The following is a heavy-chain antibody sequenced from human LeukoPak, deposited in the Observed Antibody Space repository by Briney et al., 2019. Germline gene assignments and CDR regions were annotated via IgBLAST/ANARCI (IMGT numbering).Heavy chain of an antibody. CDR1: GYTFTSYD. CDR2: MNPNSGNT. D-gene: IGHD2-2*02. J-gene: IGHJ5*02. Sequence: ASVKVSCRASGYTFTSYDINWVRQATGQGLEWMGWMNPNSGNTGYAQKFQGRVTMTRNTSISTAYMELSSLRSEATAVYYCARGPPKCSSTSCYRRRIDPWGQGTLVTVSS. CDR3: ARGPPKCSSTSCYRRRIDP. V-gene: IGHV1-8*01.